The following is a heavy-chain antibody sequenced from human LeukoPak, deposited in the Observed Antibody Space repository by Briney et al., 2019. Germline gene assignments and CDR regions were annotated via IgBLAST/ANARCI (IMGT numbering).Heavy chain of an antibody. D-gene: IGHD3-10*01. J-gene: IGHJ4*02. V-gene: IGHV3-48*01. CDR1: GFTFSSFN. CDR3: ARPGGYYGSGSYLDY. CDR2: ISGSGSIF. Sequence: PGGSLRLSCAASGFTFSSFNMNWVRQAPGKGLEWISYISGSGSIFYYADFVKGRFTISRDNSKNTLYLQMNSLRAEDTAVYYCARPGGYYGSGSYLDYWGQGTLVTVSS.